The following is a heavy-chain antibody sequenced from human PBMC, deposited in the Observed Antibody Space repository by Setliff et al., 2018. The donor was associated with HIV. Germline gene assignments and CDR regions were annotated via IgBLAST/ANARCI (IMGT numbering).Heavy chain of an antibody. J-gene: IGHJ1*01. D-gene: IGHD6-13*01. Sequence: SVKVSCKASGGTFRSHEISWVRQAPGHGLEWMGGIVPILNTGNYAPKFQGRDTITADESTTTAYMELSSLRSDDTAMYYCATDPGYSSTWYSESFQHWGQGTVVTVSS. CDR2: IVPILNTG. CDR3: ATDPGYSSTWYSESFQH. V-gene: IGHV1-69*13. CDR1: GGTFRSHE.